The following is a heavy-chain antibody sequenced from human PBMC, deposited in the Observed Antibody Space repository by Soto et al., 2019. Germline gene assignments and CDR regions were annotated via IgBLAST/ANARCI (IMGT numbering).Heavy chain of an antibody. CDR2: IVVGSGNT. J-gene: IGHJ6*02. CDR3: AAVGNYDFWSGYYKRSYYYYGMDV. V-gene: IGHV1-58*01. D-gene: IGHD3-3*01. CDR1: GFTFTSSA. Sequence: SVKVSCKASGFTFTSSAVQWVRQARGQRLEWIGWIVVGSGNTSYAQKFQGRVTITRDMSTSTAYMELSSLRSEDTAVYYCAAVGNYDFWSGYYKRSYYYYGMDVWGQGTTVTVS.